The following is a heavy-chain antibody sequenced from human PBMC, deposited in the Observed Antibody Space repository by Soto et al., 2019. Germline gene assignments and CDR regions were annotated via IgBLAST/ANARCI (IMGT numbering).Heavy chain of an antibody. J-gene: IGHJ6*03. V-gene: IGHV1-8*01. CDR1: GYTFTSYD. Sequence: QVQLVQSGAEVKKPGASVKVSCKASGYTFTSYDINWVRQATGQGLEWMGWMNPNSGNTGYAQKFQGRVTMTRNTSISTAYMELSSLRSEDTAVYYCAREATGQARYYYYYYMDVWGKGTTVTVSS. D-gene: IGHD3-9*01. CDR3: AREATGQARYYYYYYMDV. CDR2: MNPNSGNT.